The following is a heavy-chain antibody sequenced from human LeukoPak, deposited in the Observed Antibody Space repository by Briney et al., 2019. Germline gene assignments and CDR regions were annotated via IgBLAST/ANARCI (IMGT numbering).Heavy chain of an antibody. CDR2: ISYDGSNK. CDR3: AKDGKRASIIRYYYYYMDV. J-gene: IGHJ6*03. Sequence: GGSLRLSCAASGFTFSSYGMHWVRQAPGKGLEWVAVISYDGSNKYYADSVKGRFTISRDNSKNTLHLQMNSLRAEDTAVYYCAKDGKRASIIRYYYYYMDVWGKGTTVTISS. CDR1: GFTFSSYG. V-gene: IGHV3-30*18. D-gene: IGHD2-2*02.